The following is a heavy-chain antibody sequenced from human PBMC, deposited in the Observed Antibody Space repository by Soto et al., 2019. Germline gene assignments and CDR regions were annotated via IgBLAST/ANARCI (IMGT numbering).Heavy chain of an antibody. V-gene: IGHV3-23*01. D-gene: IGHD3-16*01. CDR2: ISGGGGSP. CDR1: GFTFGTSA. CDR3: AKTGTSYAYYFDY. J-gene: IGHJ4*02. Sequence: EVQLLESGGGLVQPGGSLRLSCVASGFTFGTSAMSWVRQTPGKGLEWVSAISGGGGSPYYADFVKGRFTISRDNSKNTLYLQMTRLRAEDMAVYYCAKTGTSYAYYFDYWGQGTLVTVSS.